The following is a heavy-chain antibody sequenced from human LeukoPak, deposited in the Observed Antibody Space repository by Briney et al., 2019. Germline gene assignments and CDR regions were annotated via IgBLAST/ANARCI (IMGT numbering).Heavy chain of an antibody. Sequence: GGSLRLSCAASGIIFSDYYMSWIRQAPGKGLEWISYVSDSGSTKYYADSVKGRSTISRDNDKNSLLLQMDSLRVEDTAIYYCARGMGSTWNAPIDYWGQGILVTVSS. D-gene: IGHD6-13*01. J-gene: IGHJ4*02. V-gene: IGHV3-11*01. CDR3: ARGMGSTWNAPIDY. CDR1: GIIFSDYY. CDR2: VSDSGSTK.